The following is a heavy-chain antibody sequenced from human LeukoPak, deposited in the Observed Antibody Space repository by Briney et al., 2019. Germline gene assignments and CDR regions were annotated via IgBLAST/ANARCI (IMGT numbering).Heavy chain of an antibody. J-gene: IGHJ6*03. V-gene: IGHV1-69*05. D-gene: IGHD3-3*01. CDR1: GGTFSSYA. Sequence: SVKVSCKASGGTFSSYAISWVRQAPGQGLEWMGGIIPIFGTANYAQKFQGRVTITTDESTSTAYMELSSLRSEDTAVYYCARAIFGVRLFSYYNYMDVWGKGTTVTVSS. CDR3: ARAIFGVRLFSYYNYMDV. CDR2: IIPIFGTA.